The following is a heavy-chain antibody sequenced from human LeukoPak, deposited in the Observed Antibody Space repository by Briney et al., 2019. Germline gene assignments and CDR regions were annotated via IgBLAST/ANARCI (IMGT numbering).Heavy chain of an antibody. CDR2: IRPRGDGT. D-gene: IGHD3-22*01. V-gene: IGHV3-23*01. J-gene: IGHJ4*02. CDR1: GFTFSNYA. Sequence: GGSLRLSCAASGFTFSNYAITWVRQAPGKGLEWVSAIRPRGDGTYYADSVKGRFTISRDNSKNMVYLQMNSLRAEDTAVYYCAKRGFYYYETSGYYNAYWGQGTLVTVSS. CDR3: AKRGFYYYETSGYYNAY.